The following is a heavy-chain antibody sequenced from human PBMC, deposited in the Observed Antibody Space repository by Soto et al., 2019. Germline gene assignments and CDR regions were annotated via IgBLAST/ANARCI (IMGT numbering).Heavy chain of an antibody. CDR2: INPNTGGT. D-gene: IGHD2-2*02. V-gene: IGHV1-2*02. CDR3: ARVGVVIPAAIDRFDY. CDR1: GYTFTGYY. Sequence: ASVKVSCKASGYTFTGYYMHWVRQAPGQGLGWMGWINPNTGGTNYAQKFQGRVTMTRDTSISTAYMELSRLRSDDAAVYYCARVGVVIPAAIDRFDYWGQGSRVTVSS. J-gene: IGHJ4*02.